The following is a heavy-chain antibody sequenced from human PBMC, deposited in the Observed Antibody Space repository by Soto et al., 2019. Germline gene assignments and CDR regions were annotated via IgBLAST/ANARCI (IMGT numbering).Heavy chain of an antibody. D-gene: IGHD2-15*01. CDR3: ARDRCSGASCYGMDV. V-gene: IGHV3-30-3*01. CDR2: TSYDGSNK. J-gene: IGHJ6*02. CDR1: GFTFSTYA. Sequence: GGSLRLSCAASGFTFSTYAMHWVRQAPGKGLEWVAVTSYDGSNKYYADSVKGRFTISKDNSKNTLYLQMNSLRAEDTAVYYCARDRCSGASCYGMDVVGQGTTVTVSS.